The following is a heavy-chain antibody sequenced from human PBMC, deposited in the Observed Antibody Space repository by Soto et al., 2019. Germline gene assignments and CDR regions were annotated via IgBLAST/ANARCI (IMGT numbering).Heavy chain of an antibody. D-gene: IGHD1-26*01. CDR3: AKRLGGTYLVDH. V-gene: IGHV3-23*01. J-gene: IGHJ4*02. Sequence: EVQLSESGGGVAQPGGSLRLSCAASEITFSAYAMGWVRQTPGKGLEWVSGISANTLGTYYADSVKGRFTVSRDNSNNVLYLQMNFLRAEDTALYYCAKRLGGTYLVDHWGQGTLVTVSS. CDR1: EITFSAYA. CDR2: ISANTLGT.